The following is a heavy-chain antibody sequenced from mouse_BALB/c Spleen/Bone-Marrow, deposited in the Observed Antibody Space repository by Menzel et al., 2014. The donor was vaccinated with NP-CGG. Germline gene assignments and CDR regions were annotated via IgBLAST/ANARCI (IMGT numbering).Heavy chain of an antibody. J-gene: IGHJ3*01. CDR2: ISYSGST. CDR1: GYSITNDYA. V-gene: IGHV3-2*02. Sequence: EVQLVESGPGLVKPSQSLSLTCTVTGYSITNDYAWNWIRQFPGNKLEWMGYISYSGSTSYNPSLKSRISITRDTSKSQFFLQLNSVTTEDTATYYCARSNDSFPAWFAYWGQGTLVTVSA. D-gene: IGHD2-12*01. CDR3: ARSNDSFPAWFAY.